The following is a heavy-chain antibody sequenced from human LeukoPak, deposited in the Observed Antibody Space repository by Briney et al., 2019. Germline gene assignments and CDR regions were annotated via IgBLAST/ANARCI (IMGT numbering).Heavy chain of an antibody. CDR3: AADSSGWLE. V-gene: IGHV1-2*02. D-gene: IGHD3-22*01. CDR1: GYTFTDYY. J-gene: IGHJ4*02. CDR2: INPNSGGT. Sequence: ASVKVSCKASGYTFTDYYMHWVRQAPGQGLEWLGWINPNSGGTNYAQMLQGRVTMTRDTSISTAYMELSRLRSDDTAIYYCAADSSGWLEWGQGTLVTVSS.